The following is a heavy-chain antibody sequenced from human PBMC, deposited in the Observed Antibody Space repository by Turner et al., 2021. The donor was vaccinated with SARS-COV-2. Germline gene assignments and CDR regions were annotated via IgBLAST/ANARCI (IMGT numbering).Heavy chain of an antibody. J-gene: IGHJ6*02. CDR3: AILMDTARDYNGMDV. CDR1: GGSISSSTYS. CDR2: IYYSGIT. V-gene: IGHV4-39*01. Sequence: QLQLPESGPGLVKPAETLSLTCSVSGGSISSSTYSWGLIRQPAGKGLEVIGNIYYSGITYYNPSFQSRVTISADTSKNKFSLKLSSVTAADTAVYYCAILMDTARDYNGMDVWGQGTTVTVSS. D-gene: IGHD5-18*01.